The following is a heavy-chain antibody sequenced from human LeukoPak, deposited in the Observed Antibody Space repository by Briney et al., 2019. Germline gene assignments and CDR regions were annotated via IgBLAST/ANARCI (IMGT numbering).Heavy chain of an antibody. Sequence: SETLSLTCAVYGGSFSGYYWSWIRQPPGKGLEWIGEINHSGSTYYNPSLKSRVTISVDTSKNQFSLKLSSVTAADTAVYYCARVLKGRAPFDYWGQGTLVTVSS. CDR2: INHSGST. J-gene: IGHJ4*02. CDR3: ARVLKGRAPFDY. V-gene: IGHV4-34*01. CDR1: GGSFSGYY.